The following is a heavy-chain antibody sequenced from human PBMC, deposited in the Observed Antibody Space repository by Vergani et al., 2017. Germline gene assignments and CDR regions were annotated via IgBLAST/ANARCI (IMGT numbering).Heavy chain of an antibody. V-gene: IGHV3-30*02. CDR1: GFTFSSYG. CDR3: AKDRGYSSSLYGYNWFDP. J-gene: IGHJ5*02. D-gene: IGHD6-13*01. CDR2: IRYDGSNK. Sequence: QVQLVESGGGVVQPGGSLRLSCAASGFTFSSYGMHWVRQAPGKGLEWVAFIRYDGSNKYYADSVKGRFTISRDNSKNTLYLQMNSLRAEDTDVYYCAKDRGYSSSLYGYNWFDPWGQGTLVTVSS.